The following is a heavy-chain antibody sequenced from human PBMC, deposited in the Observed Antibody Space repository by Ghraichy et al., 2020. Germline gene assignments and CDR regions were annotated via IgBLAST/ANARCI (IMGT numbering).Heavy chain of an antibody. CDR1: GGSISSSSYY. Sequence: SETLSLTCTVSGGSISSSSYYWGWIRQPPGKGLEWIGSIYYSGSTYYNPSLKSRVTISVDTSKNQFSLKLSSVTAADTAVYYCARRYLGYCSSTSCYGFDYWGQGTLVTVSS. CDR2: IYYSGST. V-gene: IGHV4-39*01. J-gene: IGHJ4*02. CDR3: ARRYLGYCSSTSCYGFDY. D-gene: IGHD2-2*01.